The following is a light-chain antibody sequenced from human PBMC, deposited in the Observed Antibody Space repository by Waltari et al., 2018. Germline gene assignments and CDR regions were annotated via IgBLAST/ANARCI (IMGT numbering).Light chain of an antibody. CDR1: QSISRY. Sequence: IMLTQSPGTLSLSPGERATLSCRARQSISRYLAWYQQKPAQAPRLLIYGASTRATGIPYRFSGSGSGTDFSLTISGLEPEDSAVYYCQHHFRLPATFGQGTKVEIK. CDR2: GAS. J-gene: IGKJ1*01. CDR3: QHHFRLPAT. V-gene: IGKV3-20*01.